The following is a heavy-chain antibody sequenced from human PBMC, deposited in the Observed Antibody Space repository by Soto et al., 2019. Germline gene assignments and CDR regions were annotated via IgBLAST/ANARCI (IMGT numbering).Heavy chain of an antibody. J-gene: IGHJ4*02. CDR3: ARDTGGREATIAGTDY. V-gene: IGHV1-18*01. Sequence: APVKVSCKASGYTFTSYGISWVRQAPGQGLEWMGWISAYNGNTNYAQKLQGRVTMTTDTSTSTAYMELRSLRSDDTAVYYCARDTGGREATIAGTDYLGQGTLVTVSS. CDR2: ISAYNGNT. CDR1: GYTFTSYG. D-gene: IGHD5-12*01.